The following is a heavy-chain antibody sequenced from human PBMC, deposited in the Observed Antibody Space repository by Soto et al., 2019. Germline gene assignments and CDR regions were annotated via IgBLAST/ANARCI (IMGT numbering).Heavy chain of an antibody. J-gene: IGHJ6*02. V-gene: IGHV3-53*02. CDR2: IYSGGST. CDR3: ARETRLGRSGSLPQIYGMDV. D-gene: IGHD3-10*01. CDR1: GFTVSTNY. Sequence: EVQLVETGGGLIQPGGSLRLSCAASGFTVSTNYMTWVRQAPGKGLEWVSVIYSGGSTYYADSVKGRFTISRDNSKNTRYLQMNSLRAEDTAVYYCARETRLGRSGSLPQIYGMDVWGQGTTVTVSS.